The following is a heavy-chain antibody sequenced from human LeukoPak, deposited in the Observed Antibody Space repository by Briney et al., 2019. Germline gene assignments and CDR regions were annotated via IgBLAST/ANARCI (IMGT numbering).Heavy chain of an antibody. D-gene: IGHD6-13*01. CDR2: ISGDGGST. Sequence: GGSLRLSCAASGFTFNDYAMHWVRQSPGKGLEWVSLISGDGGSTYYADSVKGRFTISRDNSKNSLYLQMNSLRTEDTALYYCAKIYSSSWYNAFDIWGQGTMVTVSS. CDR3: AKIYSSSWYNAFDI. CDR1: GFTFNDYA. J-gene: IGHJ3*02. V-gene: IGHV3-43*02.